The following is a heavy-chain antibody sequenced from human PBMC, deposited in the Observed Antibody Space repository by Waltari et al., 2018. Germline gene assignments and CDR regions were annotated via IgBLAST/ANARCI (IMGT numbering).Heavy chain of an antibody. Sequence: QVQLVESGGGVVQPGGSLRLSCAASGFPFSNYGMHWVRQAPGKGLEWVAFIRNDGSNENYVDSVKGRFTISRDNSKNTLYLHINGLRAEDTAVYYCAKDKLKRSSSWGVDYWGQGTQVTVSS. CDR2: IRNDGSNE. V-gene: IGHV3-30*02. D-gene: IGHD6-6*01. J-gene: IGHJ4*02. CDR3: AKDKLKRSSSWGVDY. CDR1: GFPFSNYG.